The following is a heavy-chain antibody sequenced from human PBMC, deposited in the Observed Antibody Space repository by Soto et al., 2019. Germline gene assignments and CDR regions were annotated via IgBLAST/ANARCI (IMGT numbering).Heavy chain of an antibody. CDR2: INHSGST. CDR3: ATAKYSGSYYGWFDA. D-gene: IGHD1-26*01. CDR1: GFSFIDYY. Sequence: AGTXSLTCAFYGFSFIDYYVSWVRHPPGKGLEWIGEINHSGSTNYNPSLKSRVSISVDTSKNQFSLKLSSVAAADTAVYYCATAKYSGSYYGWFDAWGQGTLVTVSS. J-gene: IGHJ5*02. V-gene: IGHV4-34*01.